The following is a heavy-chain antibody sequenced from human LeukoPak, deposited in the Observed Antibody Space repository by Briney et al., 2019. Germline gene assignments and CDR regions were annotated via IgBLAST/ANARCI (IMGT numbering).Heavy chain of an antibody. CDR3: ARAGGKGSRLDY. V-gene: IGHV1-8*01. CDR1: GYTFTIYD. J-gene: IGHJ4*02. Sequence: EAAVTVSFKASGYTFTIYDINWVGQASGQGLEWMGWINPNSGNTGYAQKFQGRVTMTRNASISTSYMELSSLRSEDTAVYYCARAGGKGSRLDYWGQGTLVTVSS. D-gene: IGHD1-26*01. CDR2: INPNSGNT.